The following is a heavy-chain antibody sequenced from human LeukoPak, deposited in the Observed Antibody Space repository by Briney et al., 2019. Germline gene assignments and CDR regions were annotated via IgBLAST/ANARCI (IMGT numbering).Heavy chain of an antibody. CDR1: GGTFSSYA. V-gene: IGHV1-69*13. CDR2: IIPIFGTA. CDR3: ARGPYYCSSTSCYSLQSDY. D-gene: IGHD2-2*01. J-gene: IGHJ4*02. Sequence: SVKVSXKASGGTFSSYAISWVRQAPGQGLEWMGGIIPIFGTANYAQKFQGRVTITADESTSTAYMELSSLRSEDTAVYYCARGPYYCSSTSCYSLQSDYWGQGTLVTVSS.